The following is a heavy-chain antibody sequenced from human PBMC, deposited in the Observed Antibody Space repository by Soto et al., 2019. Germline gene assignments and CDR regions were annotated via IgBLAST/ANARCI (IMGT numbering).Heavy chain of an antibody. CDR3: AKGGPPSVLRYFDWSGPGNYYYYMDV. Sequence: GGSLRLSCAASGFTFDDYAMHWVRQAPGKGLEWVSGISWNSGSIGYADSVKGRFTISRDNAKNSLYLQMNSLRAEDTALYYCAKGGPPSVLRYFDWSGPGNYYYYMDVWGKGTTVTVSS. J-gene: IGHJ6*03. V-gene: IGHV3-9*01. CDR1: GFTFDDYA. CDR2: ISWNSGSI. D-gene: IGHD3-9*01.